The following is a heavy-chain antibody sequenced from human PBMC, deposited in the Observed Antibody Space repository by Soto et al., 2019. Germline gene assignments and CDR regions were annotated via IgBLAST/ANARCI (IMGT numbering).Heavy chain of an antibody. CDR3: AADGGLSMATIGTFDY. CDR2: IVVGSGNT. CDR1: GFTFTSSA. D-gene: IGHD1-1*01. Sequence: SVKVSCKASGFTFTSSAVQWVRQARGQRLEWIGWIVVGSGNTNYAQKFQERVTITRDMSTSTAYMELSSLRSEDTAVYYCAADGGLSMATIGTFDYWGQGTLVTVSS. J-gene: IGHJ4*02. V-gene: IGHV1-58*01.